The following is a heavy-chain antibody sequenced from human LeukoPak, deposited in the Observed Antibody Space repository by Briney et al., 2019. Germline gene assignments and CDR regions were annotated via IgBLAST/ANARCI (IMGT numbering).Heavy chain of an antibody. CDR1: GFTFSSYW. J-gene: IGHJ1*01. Sequence: GGSLGLSCAASGFTFSSYWMHWVRQAPGKGLVWVSRINSDGSSTSYADSVKGRFTISRDNAKNTLYLQMNSLRAGDTAVYYCARGNRIAAALMYFQHWGQGTLVTVSS. D-gene: IGHD6-13*01. CDR2: INSDGSST. V-gene: IGHV3-74*01. CDR3: ARGNRIAAALMYFQH.